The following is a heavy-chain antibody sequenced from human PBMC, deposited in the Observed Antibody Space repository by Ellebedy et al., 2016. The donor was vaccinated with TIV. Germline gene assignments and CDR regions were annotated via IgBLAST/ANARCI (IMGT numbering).Heavy chain of an antibody. CDR1: GYSFTSYW. V-gene: IGHV5-10-1*01. CDR2: IDPIDSYT. CDR3: ARQVSSTWSDY. Sequence: GESLKISCTASGYSFTSYWIIWVRQMPGKGLEWMGRIDPIDSYTNYSPSFQGHVTISADKSISTAYLQWSSLKASDTAMYYCARQVSSTWSDYWGQGSLVIVSS. D-gene: IGHD6-13*01. J-gene: IGHJ4*02.